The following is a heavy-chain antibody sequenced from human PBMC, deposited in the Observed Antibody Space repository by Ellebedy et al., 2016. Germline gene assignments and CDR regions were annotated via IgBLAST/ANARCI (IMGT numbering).Heavy chain of an antibody. CDR1: GFSISSGYW. Sequence: SETLSLTCTVSGFSISSGYWWGCIRQPPGKGLEWLGSIYHTGTTYYNPSLRSRVTISVDTPKNQFSLKLTSVTAADTAVYYCAGGRNGWYGVGDYWGQGTLVSVSS. CDR3: AGGRNGWYGVGDY. CDR2: IYHTGTT. V-gene: IGHV4-38-2*02. D-gene: IGHD6-19*01. J-gene: IGHJ4*02.